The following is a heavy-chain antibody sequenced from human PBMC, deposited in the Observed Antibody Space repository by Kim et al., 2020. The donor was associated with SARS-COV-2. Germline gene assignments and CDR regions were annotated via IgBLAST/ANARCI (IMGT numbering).Heavy chain of an antibody. J-gene: IGHJ6*02. CDR3: AFGGNTWGYNGMGV. Sequence: GGSLRLSCTASEFAFTDSAMSWVRQAPGKGLEWVSGISGSATATTYADSVKGRFTISRDNSKSALYLQMNSLRAEDTAVYWCAFGGNTWGYNGMGVWGQGTTVIVSS. CDR1: EFAFTDSA. D-gene: IGHD2-15*01. CDR2: ISGSATAT. V-gene: IGHV3-23*01.